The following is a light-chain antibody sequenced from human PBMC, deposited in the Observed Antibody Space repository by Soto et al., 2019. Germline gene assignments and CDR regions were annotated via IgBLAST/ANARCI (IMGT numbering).Light chain of an antibody. CDR3: QQYNNWPPWT. V-gene: IGKV3-15*01. J-gene: IGKJ1*01. CDR2: GAS. CDR1: RSISSY. Sequence: ETVMTQSPATLPVSPGERATLSCRASRSISSYLAWYQQKPGQPPRLLIYGASTRATGIPARFSGSGSGTEFTLTISSLQSEDFALYYCQQYNNWPPWTFGQGPRWIS.